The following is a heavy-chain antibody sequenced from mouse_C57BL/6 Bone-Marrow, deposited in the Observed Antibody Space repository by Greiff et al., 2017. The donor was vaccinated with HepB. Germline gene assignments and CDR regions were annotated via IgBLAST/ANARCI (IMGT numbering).Heavy chain of an antibody. CDR3: ARDDYPYAMDY. D-gene: IGHD2-13*01. CDR2: ISYSGST. Sequence: VQLQQSGPGMVKPSQSLSLTCTVTGYSITSGYDWHWIRHFPGNKLEWMGYISYSGSTNYNPSLKSRISITHDTSKNHFFLKLNSVTTEDTATYYCARDDYPYAMDYWGQGTSVTVSS. J-gene: IGHJ4*01. CDR1: GYSITSGYD. V-gene: IGHV3-1*01.